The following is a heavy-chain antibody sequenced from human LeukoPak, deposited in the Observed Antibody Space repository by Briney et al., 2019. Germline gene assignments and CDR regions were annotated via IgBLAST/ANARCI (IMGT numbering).Heavy chain of an antibody. CDR2: IYSGGST. Sequence: GGSLRLSCAASGFTVSSNYMSWVRQAPGKGLEWVSVIYSGGSTYYADSVKGRFTISRDNSKNTLYLQMNSLRAEDTAVNYCARGALLYYFDYWGQGTLVTVSS. J-gene: IGHJ4*02. D-gene: IGHD2-21*01. CDR3: ARGALLYYFDY. CDR1: GFTVSSNY. V-gene: IGHV3-53*01.